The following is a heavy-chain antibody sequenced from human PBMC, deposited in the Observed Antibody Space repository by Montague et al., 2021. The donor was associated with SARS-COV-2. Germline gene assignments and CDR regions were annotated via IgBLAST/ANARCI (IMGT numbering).Heavy chain of an antibody. CDR1: GDSITGSHW. J-gene: IGHJ4*02. Sequence: SETLSLTCAVSGDSITGSHWWGWVRQPPGKGLEWIAYINYAGSTFYNPSLKSRVTMSVDTYKNQFSLKLSSVTTVDTAVYFCARSGRAWPLDYWGQGTLVTVSS. V-gene: IGHV4-28*01. D-gene: IGHD6-25*01. CDR2: INYAGST. CDR3: ARSGRAWPLDY.